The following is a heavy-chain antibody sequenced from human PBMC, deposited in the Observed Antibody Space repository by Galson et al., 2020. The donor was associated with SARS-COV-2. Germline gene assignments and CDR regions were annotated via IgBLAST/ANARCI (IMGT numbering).Heavy chain of an antibody. CDR3: VGMMGNFLYYYKDI. D-gene: IGHD1-7*01. V-gene: IGHV3-48*03. CDR1: GFTFSNYE. CDR2: ISGSGSTI. J-gene: IGHJ6*03. Sequence: GGSLRLSCVGSGFTFSNYEMNWVRQAPGKGLEWLSYISGSGSTIYYADSVKGRFTISRDNAKNSLYLQMNSLRAEDTSTYYCVGMMGNFLYYYKDIWGKGTTVTVS.